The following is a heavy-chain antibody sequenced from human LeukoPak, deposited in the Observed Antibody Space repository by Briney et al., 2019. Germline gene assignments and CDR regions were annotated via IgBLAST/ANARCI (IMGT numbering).Heavy chain of an antibody. CDR2: INPSGGST. CDR1: GHTFTSYY. D-gene: IGHD4-23*01. CDR3: ARDNSVEDTAWWFDP. V-gene: IGHV1-46*01. J-gene: IGHJ5*02. Sequence: GASVKVSCKASGHTFTSYYMHWVRQAPGQELEWMGIINPSGGSTSYAQKFPGRVTMTRDMSTSTDYMELSSLRSEDTAVYYCARDNSVEDTAWWFDPWGQGTLVTVSS.